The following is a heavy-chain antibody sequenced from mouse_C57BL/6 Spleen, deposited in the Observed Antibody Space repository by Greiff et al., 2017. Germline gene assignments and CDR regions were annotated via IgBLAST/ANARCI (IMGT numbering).Heavy chain of an antibody. D-gene: IGHD4-1*01. CDR2: INYDGSST. CDR1: GFTFSDYY. V-gene: IGHV5-16*01. Sequence: EVKLMESEGGLVQPGSSMKLSCTASGFTFSDYYMAWVRQVPEKGLEWVANINYDGSSTYYLDSLKSRFIISRDNAKNILYLQMSSLKSEDTATYYCARGENWVFDYWGQGTTLTVSS. CDR3: ARGENWVFDY. J-gene: IGHJ2*01.